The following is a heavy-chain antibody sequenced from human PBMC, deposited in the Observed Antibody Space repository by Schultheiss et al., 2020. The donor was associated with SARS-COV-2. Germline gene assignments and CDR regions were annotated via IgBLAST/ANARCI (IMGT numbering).Heavy chain of an antibody. Sequence: GGSLRLSCAASGFTFDDYAMHWVRQAPGKGLEWVSGISWNSGSIGYADSVKGRFTISRDNSKNTLYLQMNSLRAEDTAVYYCARDFYYGSGSYYNIGVYYYGMDVWGQGTTVTVSS. V-gene: IGHV3-9*01. D-gene: IGHD3-10*01. CDR1: GFTFDDYA. J-gene: IGHJ6*02. CDR3: ARDFYYGSGSYYNIGVYYYGMDV. CDR2: ISWNSGSI.